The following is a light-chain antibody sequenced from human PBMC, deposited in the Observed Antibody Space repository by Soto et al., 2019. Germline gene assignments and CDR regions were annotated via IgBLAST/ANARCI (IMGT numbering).Light chain of an antibody. Sequence: DIQMTQSPPTLSASVGDRITITCRASQSISDWLAWYQQKPGKAPNLLIYDASTLESGVPSRFSGSGSGTEFTLTISSLQPDDFATYDCQQYSNNVYTFGQGTKLEIK. CDR3: QQYSNNVYT. J-gene: IGKJ2*01. CDR2: DAS. V-gene: IGKV1-5*01. CDR1: QSISDW.